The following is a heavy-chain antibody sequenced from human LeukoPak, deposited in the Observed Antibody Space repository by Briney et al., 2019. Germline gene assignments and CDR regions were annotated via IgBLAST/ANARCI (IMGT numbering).Heavy chain of an antibody. V-gene: IGHV3-7*01. Sequence: PGGSLRLSCAASGFTFSDFGMNWVRQAPGKGLEWVAFIKGDETEKHYVDSLKGRFTISRDNAENSLSLQMNSLTVEDTAVYYCAAMTTVTTGYWGQGTLVTVSS. CDR2: IKGDETEK. CDR1: GFTFSDFG. J-gene: IGHJ4*02. D-gene: IGHD4-17*01. CDR3: AAMTTVTTGY.